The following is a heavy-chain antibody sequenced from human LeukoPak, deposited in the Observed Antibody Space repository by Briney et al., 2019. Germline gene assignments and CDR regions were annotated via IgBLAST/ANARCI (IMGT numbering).Heavy chain of an antibody. CDR1: GFTFSSYA. V-gene: IGHV3-23*01. D-gene: IGHD2-21*02. Sequence: GGSLRLSCAASGFTFSSYAMSWVRQAPGKGLEWVSAISGSGGSTYYADSVKGRFTIPRDNSKNTLYLQMNSLRAEDTAVYYCAKQGPARIPIVVVTAMAHWGQGTLVTVSS. CDR2: ISGSGGST. CDR3: AKQGPARIPIVVVTAMAH. J-gene: IGHJ4*02.